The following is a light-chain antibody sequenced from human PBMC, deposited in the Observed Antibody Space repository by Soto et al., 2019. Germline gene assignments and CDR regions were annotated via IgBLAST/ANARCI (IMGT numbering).Light chain of an antibody. Sequence: EIVITHSPATLSLSPGEIATLSCVASQSVSSNVAWYQQIPGQTPRLLIYGASTRATGIPVRFSGSGSGTEFTLTISSLQSEDFAVYYCHQYDDGPYTFGQGTKVDIK. CDR2: GAS. V-gene: IGKV3-15*01. J-gene: IGKJ2*01. CDR1: QSVSSN. CDR3: HQYDDGPYT.